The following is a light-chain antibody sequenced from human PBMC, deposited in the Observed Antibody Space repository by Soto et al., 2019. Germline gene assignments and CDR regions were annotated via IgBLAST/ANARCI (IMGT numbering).Light chain of an antibody. J-gene: IGKJ5*01. CDR1: QSIGTY. CDR2: DAS. V-gene: IGKV3-15*01. Sequence: ETVMTQSPPTLPLSPGERAIVSCRASQSIGTYLAWYQQKRGQSPRLLIYDASTRATGIPARFSGSGSGTDFTLTISRLEPEDFAVYYCQQYGYSPITFGQGTRLEIK. CDR3: QQYGYSPIT.